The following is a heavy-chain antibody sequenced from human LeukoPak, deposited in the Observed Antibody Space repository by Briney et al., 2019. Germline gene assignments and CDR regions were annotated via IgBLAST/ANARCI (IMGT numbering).Heavy chain of an antibody. D-gene: IGHD3-22*01. Sequence: SGTLSLTCAVSGGSISSSNWWSWVRQPPGKGLEWIGEIYHSGSTNYNPSLRSRVTISVDKSKNQFSLKLSSVTAADTAVYYCARDNYDSSGHKFDYWGQGTLVTVSS. CDR2: IYHSGST. CDR3: ARDNYDSSGHKFDY. CDR1: GGSISSSNW. J-gene: IGHJ4*02. V-gene: IGHV4-4*02.